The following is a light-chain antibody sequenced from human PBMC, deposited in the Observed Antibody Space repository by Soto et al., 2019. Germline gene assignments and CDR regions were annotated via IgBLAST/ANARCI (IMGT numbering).Light chain of an antibody. Sequence: DTQMTQSPSSLSASVGDRVTITRRASQGISNYLAWYQQKPGKVPKLLIYGASTLQSGVPSRYSGSGSGTDFTLIISSLQPEDVATYYCQNYNSYSQFTFGPGTKVDVK. V-gene: IGKV1-27*01. CDR3: QNYNSYSQFT. CDR2: GAS. CDR1: QGISNY. J-gene: IGKJ3*01.